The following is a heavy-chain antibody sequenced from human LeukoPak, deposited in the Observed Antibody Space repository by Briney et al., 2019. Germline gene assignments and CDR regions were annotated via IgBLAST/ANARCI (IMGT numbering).Heavy chain of an antibody. Sequence: GGSLRLSCAASGFTFSSYSMNWVRQAPGKGLEWVSSISSSSSYIYYADSVKGRFTISRDNAKNSLYLQMNSLRAEDTAVYYCARDNIVVVPAARRGYFDYWGQGTLVTVSS. V-gene: IGHV3-21*01. J-gene: IGHJ4*02. D-gene: IGHD2-2*01. CDR3: ARDNIVVVPAARRGYFDY. CDR1: GFTFSSYS. CDR2: ISSSSSYI.